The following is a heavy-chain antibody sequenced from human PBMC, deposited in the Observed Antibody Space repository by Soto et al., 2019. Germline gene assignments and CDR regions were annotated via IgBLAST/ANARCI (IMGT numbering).Heavy chain of an antibody. CDR1: GGSFSGYY. V-gene: IGHV4-34*01. Sequence: PSETLSLTCAVYGGSFSGYYWSWIRQPPGKGLEWIGEINHSGSTNYNPSLKSRVTISVDTSKNQFSLKLSSVTAADTAVYYCARRVTTMIVVVINTYGPLFDYWGQGTLVTVSS. CDR3: ARRVTTMIVVVINTYGPLFDY. CDR2: INHSGST. J-gene: IGHJ4*02. D-gene: IGHD3-22*01.